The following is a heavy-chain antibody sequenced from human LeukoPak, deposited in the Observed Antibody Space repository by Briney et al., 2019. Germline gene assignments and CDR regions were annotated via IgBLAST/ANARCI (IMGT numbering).Heavy chain of an antibody. CDR1: GFTFSSYS. CDR2: ISWNSGSI. CDR3: ARDGPWIRSSMFDY. J-gene: IGHJ4*02. V-gene: IGHV3-48*04. Sequence: GGSLRLSCAASGFTFSSYSMNWVRQAPGKGLEWVSGISWNSGSIGYGDSVKGRFTIPRDNAKNSLSLEMNSLRAEDTAVYYCARDGPWIRSSMFDYWGQGTLVTVSS. D-gene: IGHD5-18*01.